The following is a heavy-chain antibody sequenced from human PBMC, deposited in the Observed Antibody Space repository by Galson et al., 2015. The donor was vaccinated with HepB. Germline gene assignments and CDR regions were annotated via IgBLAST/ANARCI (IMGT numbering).Heavy chain of an antibody. J-gene: IGHJ5*02. Sequence: SLRLSCAASGFTFSTYGMHWVRQTPGKGPEWVAVIGYDGRSEHYADSVKGRFTISRDNSKNTQYLQMNSLRAEDTAVYYCAKDLGGTRVGPNCFDPWGQGTLVTVSS. V-gene: IGHV3-30*18. CDR3: AKDLGGTRVGPNCFDP. CDR1: GFTFSTYG. CDR2: IGYDGRSE. D-gene: IGHD1-26*01.